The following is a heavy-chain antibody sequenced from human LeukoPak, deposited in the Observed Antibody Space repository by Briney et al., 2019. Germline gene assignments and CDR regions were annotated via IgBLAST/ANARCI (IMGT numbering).Heavy chain of an antibody. CDR1: GFTFSSYE. CDR3: AKGMATYGSGTLFDY. J-gene: IGHJ4*02. CDR2: ISSSSSYI. D-gene: IGHD3-10*01. V-gene: IGHV3-21*05. Sequence: PGGSLRLSCAASGFTFSSYEMNWVRQAPGKGLEWVSYISSSSSYIYYADSVKGRFTISRDNAKNSLYLQMNSLRAEDTAVYYCAKGMATYGSGTLFDYWGQGTLVTVSS.